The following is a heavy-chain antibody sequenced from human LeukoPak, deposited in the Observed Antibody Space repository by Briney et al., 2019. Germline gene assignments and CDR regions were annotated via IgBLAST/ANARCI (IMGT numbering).Heavy chain of an antibody. CDR1: GYTFTGYY. D-gene: IGHD3-10*02. CDR2: INPNSGGT. V-gene: IGHV1-2*02. J-gene: IGHJ4*02. Sequence: ASVKVSCKASGYTFTGYYMHWVRRAPGQGLEWMGWINPNSGGTNYAQKFQGRVTMTRDTSISTAYMELSRLRSDDTAVYYCARDATYYYVLYYFDYWGQGTLVTVSS. CDR3: ARDATYYYVLYYFDY.